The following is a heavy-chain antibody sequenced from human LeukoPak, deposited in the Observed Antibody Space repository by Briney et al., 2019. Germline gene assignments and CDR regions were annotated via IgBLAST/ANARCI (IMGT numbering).Heavy chain of an antibody. V-gene: IGHV1-69*01. CDR3: ARDLSPHPPPDYSANWFDP. CDR2: IIPIFGTA. Sequence: SVKVSCKASGGTFSSYAISWVRQAPGQGLEWMGGIIPIFGTANYAQKFQGRVTITADESTSTAYMELSSLRSEDTAVYYCARDLSPHPPPDYSANWFDPWGQGALVTVSS. J-gene: IGHJ5*02. CDR1: GGTFSSYA. D-gene: IGHD4-11*01.